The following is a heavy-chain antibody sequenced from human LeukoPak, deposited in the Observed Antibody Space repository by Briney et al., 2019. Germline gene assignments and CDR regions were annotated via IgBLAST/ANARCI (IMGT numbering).Heavy chain of an antibody. CDR2: ISWNSGSI. J-gene: IGHJ3*02. CDR3: AKDKGSSGWYEAFDI. Sequence: GRSLRLSCAASGFTFDDYAMHWVRQAPGKGLEWVSGISWNSGSIGYADSVNGRFTISRDNAKNSLYLQMNSLRAEDTALYYCAKDKGSSGWYEAFDIWGQGTMVTVSS. D-gene: IGHD6-19*01. V-gene: IGHV3-9*01. CDR1: GFTFDDYA.